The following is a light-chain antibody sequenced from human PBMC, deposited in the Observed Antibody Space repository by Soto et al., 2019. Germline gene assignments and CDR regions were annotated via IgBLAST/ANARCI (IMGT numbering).Light chain of an antibody. CDR2: AAS. J-gene: IGKJ2*01. V-gene: IGKV1-39*01. Sequence: DIQMTQSPSSLSASVGDRVTITCRASQSVSSYLNWYQHKPGKAPKLLIYAASSLRSGVPSRFSGGGFGTDFTLTISSLQPEDFGTYYCQQTRAFPRTFGQGTKVDVK. CDR1: QSVSSY. CDR3: QQTRAFPRT.